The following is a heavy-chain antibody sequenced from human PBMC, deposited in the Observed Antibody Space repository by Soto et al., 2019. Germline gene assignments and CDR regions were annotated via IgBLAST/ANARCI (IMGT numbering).Heavy chain of an antibody. CDR3: ARDRLSPYDILAGYRFYGMDV. CDR1: GFTFSTYE. Sequence: PGGSMRLSCAASGFTFSTYEMNCVRQDPERGLEWVSYISSSGVSTIYYADSVKGRFTISRDNAKSSLYLQMNSLRAEDTAVYYCARDRLSPYDILAGYRFYGMDVWGQGTTVTVSS. V-gene: IGHV3-48*03. CDR2: ISSSGVSTI. J-gene: IGHJ6*02. D-gene: IGHD3-9*01.